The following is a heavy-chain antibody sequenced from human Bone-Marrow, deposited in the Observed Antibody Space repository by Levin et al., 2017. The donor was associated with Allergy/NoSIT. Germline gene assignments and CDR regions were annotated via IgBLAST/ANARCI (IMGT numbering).Heavy chain of an antibody. CDR2: IYNGGYT. CDR3: ARDLAPLGGDSYFDY. D-gene: IGHD2-21*02. CDR1: GYSISSGYY. Sequence: PSETLSLTCGVSGYSISSGYYWGWIRQPPGKGLEWIGSIYNGGYTYYNPSLKSRVTISVDTSKNQFSLQLRSVTAADTAVYYCARDLAPLGGDSYFDYWGQGTLVTVSS. J-gene: IGHJ4*02. V-gene: IGHV4-38-2*02.